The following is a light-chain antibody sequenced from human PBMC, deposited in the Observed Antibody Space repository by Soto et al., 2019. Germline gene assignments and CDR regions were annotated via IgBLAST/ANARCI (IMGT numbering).Light chain of an antibody. V-gene: IGKV1-5*03. CDR2: KAY. J-gene: IGKJ1*01. Sequence: DIQMTQSPSTLSAAVGDRVTITCRASQSISGWLAWYQQKPGKAPKLLIYKAYSLESGVPSRFSGSGSGTEFTLTISSLQSDDFATNYCQQYNNYGSWTFGQGTKVQIK. CDR1: QSISGW. CDR3: QQYNNYGSWT.